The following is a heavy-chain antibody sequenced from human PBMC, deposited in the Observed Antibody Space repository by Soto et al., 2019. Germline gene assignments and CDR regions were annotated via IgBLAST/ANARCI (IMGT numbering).Heavy chain of an antibody. CDR1: GFTFSSYG. D-gene: IGHD6-19*01. Sequence: VQLVESGGGVVQPGRSLRLSCAASGFTFSSYGMHWVRQAPGKGLEWVAVIWYDGSNKYYADSVKGRFTISRDNSKNTLYLQMNSLRAEDTAVYYCARRVRKVAGTGDYYYMDVWGKGTTVTVSS. J-gene: IGHJ6*03. CDR2: IWYDGSNK. CDR3: ARRVRKVAGTGDYYYMDV. V-gene: IGHV3-33*01.